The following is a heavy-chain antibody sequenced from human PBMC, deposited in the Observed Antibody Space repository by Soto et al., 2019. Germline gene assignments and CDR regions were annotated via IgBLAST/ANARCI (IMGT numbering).Heavy chain of an antibody. CDR1: GFTFSSYG. J-gene: IGHJ4*02. V-gene: IGHV3-7*03. CDR2: IKQDGSEK. CDR3: GGDNSGIFGFDY. D-gene: IGHD3-3*01. Sequence: PGESLRLSCAASGFTFSSYGMSWVRQAPGKGLERVANIKQDGSEKYYVDSVKGRFTISRDNAKNSLYLQMNSLRAEDTAVYYCGGDNSGIFGFDYWGQGTLVTVSS.